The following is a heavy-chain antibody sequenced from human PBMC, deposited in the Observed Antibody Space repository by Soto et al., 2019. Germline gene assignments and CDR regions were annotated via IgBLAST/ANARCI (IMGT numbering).Heavy chain of an antibody. Sequence: GASVKVSCKASGYIFTGNYMHWVRQATGQGLEWMGWMNPNSGNTGYAQKFQGRVTMTRNTSISTAYMELSSLRSEDTAVYYCARGPDSGLYWFDPWGQGTLVTVS. D-gene: IGHD3-22*01. CDR3: ARGPDSGLYWFDP. CDR1: GYIFTGNY. CDR2: MNPNSGNT. V-gene: IGHV1-8*02. J-gene: IGHJ5*02.